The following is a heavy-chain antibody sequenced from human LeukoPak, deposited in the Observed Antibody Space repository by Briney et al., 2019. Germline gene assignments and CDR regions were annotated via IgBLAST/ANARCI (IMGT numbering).Heavy chain of an antibody. J-gene: IGHJ6*02. CDR2: INPNSDDT. CDR3: ARGAQGYYYYGMDV. V-gene: IGHV1-2*04. Sequence: WINPNSDDTKYAQKFQGWVTMTRDASISTVYMELSRLTSDDTAVYFCARGAQGYYYYGMDVWGQGTTVTVSS.